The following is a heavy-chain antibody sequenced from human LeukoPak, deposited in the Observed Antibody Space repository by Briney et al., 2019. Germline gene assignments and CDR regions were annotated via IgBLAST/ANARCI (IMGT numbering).Heavy chain of an antibody. CDR3: AKDHVVVVPALMLLDY. J-gene: IGHJ4*02. D-gene: IGHD2-2*01. CDR1: GGTFSSYA. Sequence: SVKVSCKASGGTFSSYAISWVRQAPGQGLEWMGRIIPILGIANYAQKFQGRVTITADKSTSTAYMELSSLRSEDTAVYYCAKDHVVVVPALMLLDYWGQGTLVTVSS. CDR2: IIPILGIA. V-gene: IGHV1-69*04.